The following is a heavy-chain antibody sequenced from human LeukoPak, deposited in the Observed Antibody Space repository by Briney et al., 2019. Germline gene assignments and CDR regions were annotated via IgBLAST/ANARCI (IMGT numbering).Heavy chain of an antibody. Sequence: ASVKVSCKASGGTFSSYAISWVRQAPGQGLEWMGGIIPILGTANYAQKFQGRVTITADKSTSTAYMELSSLRSEDTAVYYCARTIVGATGVDAFDIWGQGTMVTVSS. CDR1: GGTFSSYA. J-gene: IGHJ3*02. V-gene: IGHV1-69*10. CDR3: ARTIVGATGVDAFDI. D-gene: IGHD1-26*01. CDR2: IIPILGTA.